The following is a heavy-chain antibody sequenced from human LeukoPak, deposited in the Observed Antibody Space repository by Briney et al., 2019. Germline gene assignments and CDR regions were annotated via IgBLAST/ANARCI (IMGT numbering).Heavy chain of an antibody. CDR2: IIPIFGTA. V-gene: IGHV1-69*05. J-gene: IGHJ4*02. Sequence: SVKVSCKASGGTFSSYAISWVRQAPGQRLEWMGRIIPIFGTANYAQEFQGRVTITTDESTSTAYMELSSLRSEDTAVYYCATRGFDYWGQGTLVTVSS. CDR3: ATRGFDY. CDR1: GGTFSSYA.